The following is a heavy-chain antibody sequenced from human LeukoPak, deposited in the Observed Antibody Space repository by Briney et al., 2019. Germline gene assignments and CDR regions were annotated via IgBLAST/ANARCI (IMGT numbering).Heavy chain of an antibody. V-gene: IGHV3-30-3*01. D-gene: IGHD3-9*01. CDR2: ITYDGSNQ. Sequence: GGSLRLSCAASGFTFSSYAMHWVRQAPGKGLEWVAVITYDGSNQYYADSVKGRFTISRDNSKSTLFLQMNSLRVEDTAAYFRARESGRGGYDIGLSGQGTLVTVSS. CDR1: GFTFSSYA. J-gene: IGHJ5*02. CDR3: ARESGRGGYDIGL.